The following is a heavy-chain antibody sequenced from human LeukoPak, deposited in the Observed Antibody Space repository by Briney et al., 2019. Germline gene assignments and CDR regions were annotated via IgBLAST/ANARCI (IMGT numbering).Heavy chain of an antibody. Sequence: GGSLRLSCAASGFTFSSHWMSWVRQAPGKGLEWVSVIYSGGSTYYADSVKGRFTISRDNSKNTLYLQMNSLRAEDTAVYYCARDGFGAHHYYYGMDVWGQGTTVTVSS. CDR1: GFTFSSHW. D-gene: IGHD3-16*01. CDR3: ARDGFGAHHYYYGMDV. CDR2: IYSGGST. V-gene: IGHV3-53*01. J-gene: IGHJ6*02.